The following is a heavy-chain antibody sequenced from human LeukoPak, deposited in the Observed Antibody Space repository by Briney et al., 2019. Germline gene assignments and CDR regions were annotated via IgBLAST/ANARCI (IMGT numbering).Heavy chain of an antibody. V-gene: IGHV3-66*02. Sequence: GGSLRLSCAASGFTVSSNYMSWVRQAPGKGLEWVSVIYSGGSTYYADSVKGRFTISRGNSKNTLYLQMNSLRAEDTAVYYCARAIVDYDFWSGPFDYWGQGTLVTVSS. CDR1: GFTVSSNY. CDR3: ARAIVDYDFWSGPFDY. CDR2: IYSGGST. J-gene: IGHJ4*02. D-gene: IGHD3-3*01.